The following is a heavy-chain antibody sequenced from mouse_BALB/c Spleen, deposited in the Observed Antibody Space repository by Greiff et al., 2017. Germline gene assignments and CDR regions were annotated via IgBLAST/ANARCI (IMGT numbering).Heavy chain of an antibody. Sequence: VQLKESGPGLVKPSQSLSLTCSVTGYSITSGYYWNWIRQFPGNKLEWMGYISYDGSNNYNPSLKNRISITRDTSKNQFFLKLNSVTTEDTATYYCARELNYGNYVRAYWGQGTLVTVSA. CDR3: ARELNYGNYVRAY. D-gene: IGHD2-1*01. CDR1: GYSITSGYY. CDR2: ISYDGSN. J-gene: IGHJ3*01. V-gene: IGHV3-6*02.